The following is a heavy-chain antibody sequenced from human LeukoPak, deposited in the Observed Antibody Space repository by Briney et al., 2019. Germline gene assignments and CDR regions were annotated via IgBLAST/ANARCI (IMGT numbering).Heavy chain of an antibody. CDR1: GFTFSSYA. D-gene: IGHD3-9*01. V-gene: IGHV3-23*01. Sequence: GGSLRLSCAASGFTFSSYAMSWVRQAPGKGLEWVSAISGSGGSTYYADSVKGRFTISRDNAKNSLYLQMSSLRAEDTAVFYCARGSTGFPYFDYWGQGTLVTVSS. CDR2: ISGSGGST. J-gene: IGHJ4*02. CDR3: ARGSTGFPYFDY.